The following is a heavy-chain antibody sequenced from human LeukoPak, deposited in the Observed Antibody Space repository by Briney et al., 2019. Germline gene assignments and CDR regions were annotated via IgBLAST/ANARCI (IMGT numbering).Heavy chain of an antibody. V-gene: IGHV3-23*01. CDR3: ATSPCSGGSCYSGYFDL. D-gene: IGHD2-15*01. J-gene: IGHJ4*02. CDR2: ISGSGVSS. CDR1: GFALSSYA. Sequence: GGSLRLSCAASGFALSSYAMNWVRQAPGKGLEWVSIISGSGVSSYYADSVKGRFTISRDSSRNALYLQMDSLRAEDTAIYYCATSPCSGGSCYSGYFDLWGQGTLVTVSS.